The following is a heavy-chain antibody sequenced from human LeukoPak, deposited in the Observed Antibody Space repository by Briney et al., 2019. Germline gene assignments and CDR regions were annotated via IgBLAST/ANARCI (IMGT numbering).Heavy chain of an antibody. V-gene: IGHV3-7*01. J-gene: IGHJ4*02. Sequence: GGSLRLSCAASGFTFRNYWMSWVRQAPGTGLEWVANIKQDGSDRNYVTSVRGRFTISRDNSKNTLYLQMNSLRAEDTAVYYCARETGSAVGSTDFDYWGQGTLDTVSS. CDR1: GFTFRNYW. CDR3: ARETGSAVGSTDFDY. D-gene: IGHD4-17*01. CDR2: IKQDGSDR.